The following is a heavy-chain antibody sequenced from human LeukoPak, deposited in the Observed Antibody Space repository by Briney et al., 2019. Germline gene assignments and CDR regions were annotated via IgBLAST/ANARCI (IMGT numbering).Heavy chain of an antibody. CDR1: GFTFSGYA. J-gene: IGHJ3*02. CDR2: IYSSDTT. Sequence: GGSLRLSCAASGFTFSGYAMNWGRQAPGKGLEWVSHIYSSDTTYADSVKGRFTISRDNAKNSLYLQMSSLRDEDTAVYYCARDLHYAFDIWGQGTMVTASS. D-gene: IGHD3-10*01. V-gene: IGHV3-48*02. CDR3: ARDLHYAFDI.